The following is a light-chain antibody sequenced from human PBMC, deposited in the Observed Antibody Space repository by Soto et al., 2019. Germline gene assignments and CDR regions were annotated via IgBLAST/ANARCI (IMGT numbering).Light chain of an antibody. CDR1: QTVRSSY. J-gene: IGKJ1*01. CDR2: AAS. V-gene: IGKV3-20*01. Sequence: EIVLTQSPGTLSLSPGERATLPCRACQTVRSSYVAWYQQKPGQAPRLLIFAASSRAAGIPDRFSGSGSVTDFTLTISRLEPEDFALYYCQQYNDWPLTFGQGTKVDIK. CDR3: QQYNDWPLT.